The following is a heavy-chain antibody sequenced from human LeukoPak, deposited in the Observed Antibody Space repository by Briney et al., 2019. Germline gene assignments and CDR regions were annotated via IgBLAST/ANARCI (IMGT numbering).Heavy chain of an antibody. CDR3: ARKNGLDY. V-gene: IGHV3-30*03. CDR2: ISYDGSNK. Sequence: GGSLRLSCAASGFTFSSYGMHWVRQAPGKGLEWVAVISYDGSNKYYADSVKGRFTISRDNSKNTLYLQMSSLRAEDTAVYYCARKNGLDYWGQGTLVTVSS. J-gene: IGHJ4*02. CDR1: GFTFSSYG.